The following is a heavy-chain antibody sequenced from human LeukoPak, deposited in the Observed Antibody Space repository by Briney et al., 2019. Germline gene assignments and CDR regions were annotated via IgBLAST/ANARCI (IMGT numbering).Heavy chain of an antibody. D-gene: IGHD5-18*01. Sequence: GGSLRLSCAASGFTFSSYEMNWVRQAPGKGLEWVSYISSSGSTIYYADSVKGRFTISRDNAKNSLYLQMNSLRAEDTAVYHCAREGYSYGYDYWGQGNLVTVSS. CDR3: AREGYSYGYDY. CDR2: ISSSGSTI. V-gene: IGHV3-48*03. CDR1: GFTFSSYE. J-gene: IGHJ4*02.